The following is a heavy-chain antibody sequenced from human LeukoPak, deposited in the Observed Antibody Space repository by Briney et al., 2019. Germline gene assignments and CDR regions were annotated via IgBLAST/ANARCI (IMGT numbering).Heavy chain of an antibody. V-gene: IGHV3-9*01. CDR3: AKDTGQRPRGYYYGMDI. CDR2: ISWNSGSI. J-gene: IGHJ6*02. CDR1: GFTFDDYA. Sequence: GGSLRLSCAASGFTFDDYAMHWVRQAPGKGLEWVSGISWNSGSIGYADSVKGRFTISRDNAKNSLYLQMNSLRAEDTALYYCAKDTGQRPRGYYYGMDIWGQGTTVTVPS.